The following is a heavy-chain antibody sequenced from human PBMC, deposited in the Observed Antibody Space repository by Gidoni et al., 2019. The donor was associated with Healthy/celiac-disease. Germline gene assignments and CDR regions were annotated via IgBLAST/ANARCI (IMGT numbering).Heavy chain of an antibody. V-gene: IGHV3-11*01. CDR1: GFTFSDYY. Sequence: QVQLVASGGGLVKPGGSLRLSCAASGFTFSDYYLGWIRQAPGKGLEWVSYISSSGSTIYYADSVKGRFTISRDNAKNSLYLQMNSLRAEDTAVYYCARAEGLSYYDFWSGYYEGWGQGTLVTVSS. D-gene: IGHD3-3*01. J-gene: IGHJ4*02. CDR3: ARAEGLSYYDFWSGYYEG. CDR2: ISSSGSTI.